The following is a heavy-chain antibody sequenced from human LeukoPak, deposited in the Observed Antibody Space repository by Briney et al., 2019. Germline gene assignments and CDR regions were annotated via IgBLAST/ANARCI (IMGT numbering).Heavy chain of an antibody. V-gene: IGHV4-59*01. Sequence: SETLSLTCTVSGGSISSYYWSWIRQPPGKGLESIGYIYYSGSTNYNPSLKSRVTISVDTSKNQFSLKLSSVTAADTAVYYCAREDYYDSSGYSHWGQGTLVTVSS. D-gene: IGHD3-22*01. J-gene: IGHJ4*02. CDR1: GGSISSYY. CDR3: AREDYYDSSGYSH. CDR2: IYYSGST.